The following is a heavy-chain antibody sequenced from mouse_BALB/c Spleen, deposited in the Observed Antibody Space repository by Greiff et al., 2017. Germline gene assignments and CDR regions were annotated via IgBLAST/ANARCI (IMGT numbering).Heavy chain of an antibody. Sequence: EVQRVESGGGLVKPGGSLKLSCAASGFTFSDYYMYWVRQTPEKRLEWVATISDGGSYTYYPDSVKGRFTISRDNAKNNLYLQMSSLKSEDTAMYYCARPYDGYYWYFDVWGAGTTVTVSS. V-gene: IGHV5-4*02. CDR2: ISDGGSYT. CDR3: ARPYDGYYWYFDV. D-gene: IGHD2-3*01. CDR1: GFTFSDYY. J-gene: IGHJ1*01.